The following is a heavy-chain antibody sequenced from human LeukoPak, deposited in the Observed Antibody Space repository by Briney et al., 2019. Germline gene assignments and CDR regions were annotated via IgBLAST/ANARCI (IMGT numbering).Heavy chain of an antibody. Sequence: ASVTVSCKASGYTFTSYDINWVRQATGQGLDWMGLMNPNSGNTGYAQKFQGRVTMTMNTYISTAYMELSSLRSEDTAVYYCARAFVVVVAATGWWFDPWGQGTLVTVSS. D-gene: IGHD2-15*01. CDR3: ARAFVVVVAATGWWFDP. V-gene: IGHV1-8*01. CDR1: GYTFTSYD. J-gene: IGHJ5*02. CDR2: MNPNSGNT.